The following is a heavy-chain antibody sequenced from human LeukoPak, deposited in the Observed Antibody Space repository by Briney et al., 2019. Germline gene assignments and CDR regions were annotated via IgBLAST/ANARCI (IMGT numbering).Heavy chain of an antibody. Sequence: ASVKVSCKGSGYTFTGYYMHWVGQAPGQGVEWMGWINPKSGGTKYAQKFQGRVTMTIDTSISTAYIELSRLRSDDTAVYYCARTTVTTGGAFDIWGQGTMVTVSS. D-gene: IGHD4-17*01. J-gene: IGHJ3*02. CDR2: INPKSGGT. V-gene: IGHV1-2*02. CDR1: GYTFTGYY. CDR3: ARTTVTTGGAFDI.